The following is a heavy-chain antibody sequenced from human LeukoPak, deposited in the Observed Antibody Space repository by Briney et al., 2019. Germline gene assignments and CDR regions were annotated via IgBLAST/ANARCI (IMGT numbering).Heavy chain of an antibody. CDR2: IYYSGST. CDR1: GGSISSHY. V-gene: IGHV4-59*11. D-gene: IGHD3-9*01. J-gene: IGHJ4*02. CDR3: ARGHGLRYFDWLYAGEDFDY. Sequence: SETLSLICTVSGGSISSHYWSWIRQPPGKGLEWIGYIYYSGSTNYNPSLKSRVTISVDTSKNQFSLKLSSVTAADTAVYYCARGHGLRYFDWLYAGEDFDYWGQGTLVTVSS.